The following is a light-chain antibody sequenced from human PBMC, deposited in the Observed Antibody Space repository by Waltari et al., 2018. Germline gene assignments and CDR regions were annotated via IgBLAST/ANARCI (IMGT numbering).Light chain of an antibody. V-gene: IGLV2-23*02. CDR3: SSYAGSSKGV. Sequence: QSALTQPAPVSGSPGQSITISCTGTSSDVGNHKRVSGYQQHPGKAPKLMMYAVSKRPSGVSDRFSGSKSGDMASLTISGLQPEDEAEYFCSSYAGSSKGVFGGGTKVTVL. CDR1: SSDVGNHKR. J-gene: IGLJ2*01. CDR2: AVS.